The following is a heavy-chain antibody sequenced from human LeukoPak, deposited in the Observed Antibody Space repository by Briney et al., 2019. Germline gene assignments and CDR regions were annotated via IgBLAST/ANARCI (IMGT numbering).Heavy chain of an antibody. D-gene: IGHD6-19*01. V-gene: IGHV3-23*01. J-gene: IGHJ5*02. CDR3: ARFTPSIAVAGTGWFDP. CDR1: GFTFGSYG. Sequence: GGSLRLSCAASGFTFGSYGMSWVRQAPGKGLEWVSAVSGSAFSTYYADSVKGRFTISRDNSKDTLYLQMNSLRAEDTAVYYCARFTPSIAVAGTGWFDPWGQGTLVTVSS. CDR2: VSGSAFST.